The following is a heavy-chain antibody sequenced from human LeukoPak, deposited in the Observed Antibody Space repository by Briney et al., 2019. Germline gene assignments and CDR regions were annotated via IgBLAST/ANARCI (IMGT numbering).Heavy chain of an antibody. CDR1: GGSISKSSYY. J-gene: IGHJ4*02. V-gene: IGHV4-39*07. CDR3: ARDYYDNSGYYFFGY. CDR2: IYYSGST. D-gene: IGHD3-22*01. Sequence: SETLSLTCTFSGGSISKSSYYWGWIRQPPGKGLEWIGSIYYSGSTYYNPSLKSRVTISVDTSKNQFSLQLSSVTAADTAVYYCARDYYDNSGYYFFGYWGQGTLVTVSS.